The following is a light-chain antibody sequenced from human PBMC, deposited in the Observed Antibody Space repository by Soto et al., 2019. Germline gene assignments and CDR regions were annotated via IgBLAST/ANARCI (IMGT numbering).Light chain of an antibody. J-gene: IGKJ1*01. Sequence: EIVMTQSPATLSVSPGARATLSCRASQSVSSKLAWYQQKPGQAPRLLIYGASTRATGIPARFSGSGSGTEFTLTISSLQSEDFAVYYCQQYNNLPVAVGQGPKVEI. V-gene: IGKV3-15*01. CDR3: QQYNNLPVA. CDR1: QSVSSK. CDR2: GAS.